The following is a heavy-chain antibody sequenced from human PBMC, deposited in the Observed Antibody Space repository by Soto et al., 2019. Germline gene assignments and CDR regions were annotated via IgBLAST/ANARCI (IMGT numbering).Heavy chain of an antibody. CDR2: IYHSGST. Sequence: PSETLSLTCAVSGYSISSGYYWGWIRQPPGKGLEWIGSIYHSGSTYYNPSLKSRVTVSVDTSKNQFSLKLSSVTAADTAVYYCARLIQLRSRNWFDPWGQGTLVPVSP. V-gene: IGHV4-38-2*01. D-gene: IGHD3-16*01. CDR3: ARLIQLRSRNWFDP. J-gene: IGHJ5*02. CDR1: GYSISSGYY.